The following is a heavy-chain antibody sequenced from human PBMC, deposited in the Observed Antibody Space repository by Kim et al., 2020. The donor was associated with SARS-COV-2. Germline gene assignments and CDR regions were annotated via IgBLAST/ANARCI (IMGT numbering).Heavy chain of an antibody. CDR1: GGSISSYY. V-gene: IGHV4-59*01. CDR2: IYYSGST. CDR3: ARGSGSGWFHD. J-gene: IGHJ5*02. Sequence: SETLSLTCTVSGGSISSYYWSWIRQPPGKGLEWIGYIYYSGSTNYNPSLKSRVTISVDTSKNQFSLKLSSVTAAVTAVYYCARGSGSGWFHDWGQGTLVTVSS. D-gene: IGHD3-3*01.